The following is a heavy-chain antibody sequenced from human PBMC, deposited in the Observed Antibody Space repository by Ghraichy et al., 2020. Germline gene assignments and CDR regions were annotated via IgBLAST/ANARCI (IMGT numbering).Heavy chain of an antibody. CDR2: ISWNSGSI. Sequence: GGSLRLSCAASGFTFDDYAMHWVRQAPGKGLEWVSGISWNSGSIGYADSVKGRFTISRDNAKNSLYLQMNSLRAEDMALYYCAKDTAPSISGSYAGTRGLKDYWGQGTLVTVSS. D-gene: IGHD1-26*01. J-gene: IGHJ4*02. CDR1: GFTFDDYA. CDR3: AKDTAPSISGSYAGTRGLKDY. V-gene: IGHV3-9*03.